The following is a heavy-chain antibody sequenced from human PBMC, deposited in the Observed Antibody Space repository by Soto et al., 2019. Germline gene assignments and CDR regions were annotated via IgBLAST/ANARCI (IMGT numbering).Heavy chain of an antibody. Sequence: SETLSLTCAVSGGSISSGGYSWSWIRQPPGKGLEWIGYIYHSGSTYYNPSLKSRVTISVDRSKNQFSLKLSSVTAADTAVYYCARNPLFQGYFDYWGQGTLVTVSS. CDR3: ARNPLFQGYFDY. J-gene: IGHJ4*02. CDR1: GGSISSGGYS. CDR2: IYHSGST. V-gene: IGHV4-30-2*01.